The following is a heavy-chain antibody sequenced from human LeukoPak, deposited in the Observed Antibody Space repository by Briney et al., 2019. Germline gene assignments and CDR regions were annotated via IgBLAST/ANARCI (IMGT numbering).Heavy chain of an antibody. J-gene: IGHJ4*02. D-gene: IGHD3-10*01. CDR3: RYGPGPV. V-gene: IGHV1-2*02. Sequence: ASVKVSCKASGYTFSAHHIHWVRQAPGQGLEWMGWIVPDGRDTKYAEKFQGRMTLTVDTSITTAYMELHSLTSDDTAAYSGRYGPGPVWGQGTLITASS. CDR2: IVPDGRDT. CDR1: GYTFSAHH.